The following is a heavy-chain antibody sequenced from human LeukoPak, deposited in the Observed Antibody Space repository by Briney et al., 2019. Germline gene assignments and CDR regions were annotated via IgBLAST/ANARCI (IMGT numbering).Heavy chain of an antibody. D-gene: IGHD6-19*01. J-gene: IGHJ4*02. CDR1: GFTFSSYA. V-gene: IGHV3-23*01. Sequence: GGSLRLSCAASGFTFSSYAMSWVRQDPGKGLEWVSAISGSGGSTYYAGSVKGRFTISRDNSKNTLYLQMNSLRAEDTAVYYCAKRSDQWLASDYWGQGTLVTVSS. CDR3: AKRSDQWLASDY. CDR2: ISGSGGST.